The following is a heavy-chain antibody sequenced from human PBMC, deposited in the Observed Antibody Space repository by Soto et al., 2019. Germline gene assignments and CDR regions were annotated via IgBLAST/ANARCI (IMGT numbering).Heavy chain of an antibody. CDR3: ARASEYYYDSSGYRDAFDI. D-gene: IGHD3-22*01. Sequence: SVKVSCKASGGTFSSYAISWVRQAPGQGLEWMGGIIPIFGTANYAQKFQGRVTITADKSTSTAYMELSSLRSEDTAVYYCARASEYYYDSSGYRDAFDIWGQGTMVTVSS. J-gene: IGHJ3*02. V-gene: IGHV1-69*06. CDR1: GGTFSSYA. CDR2: IIPIFGTA.